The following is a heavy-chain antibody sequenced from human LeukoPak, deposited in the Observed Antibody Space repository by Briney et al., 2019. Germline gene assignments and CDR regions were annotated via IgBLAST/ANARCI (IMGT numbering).Heavy chain of an antibody. J-gene: IGHJ5*02. CDR1: GFTFSSYG. D-gene: IGHD3-22*01. CDR2: ISYDGSNK. Sequence: GGSLRLSCAASGFTFSSYGMHWVRQAPGKGLEWVAVISYDGSNKYYADSVKGRFTISRDNSKNTLYLQMNSLRAEDTAVYYCAKDPYPFYDSSGYNWFDPWGQGTLVTVSS. V-gene: IGHV3-30*18. CDR3: AKDPYPFYDSSGYNWFDP.